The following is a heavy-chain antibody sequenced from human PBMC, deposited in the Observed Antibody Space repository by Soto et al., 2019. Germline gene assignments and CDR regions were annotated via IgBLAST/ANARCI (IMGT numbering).Heavy chain of an antibody. D-gene: IGHD1-1*01. CDR2: VSAYNGNT. V-gene: IGHV1-18*01. CDR3: ARASRYYWKSMIY. Sequence: GASVKVSCRASGYTFSNEAITWVRQAPGQGLEWMGWVSAYNGNTNYAQKFKGRVTMTTDTSTSTAYMEVRSLRYDDTAVYFCARASRYYWKSMIYWGQGTQVPVSP. J-gene: IGHJ4*02. CDR1: GYTFSNEA.